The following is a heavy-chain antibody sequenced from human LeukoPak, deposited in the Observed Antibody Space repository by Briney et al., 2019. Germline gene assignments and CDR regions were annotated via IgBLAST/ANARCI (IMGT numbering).Heavy chain of an antibody. CDR1: GYTFTNYY. D-gene: IGHD3-22*01. CDR2: IDPSVSST. J-gene: IGHJ4*02. Sequence: GASVRVSCTASGYTFTNYYILWVRQAPGQGREWMGVIDPSVSSTSYTQKFQGRVTMPRDTSTSTVSMELNPLTSEDTAVYFCASAYHYDSTDYYLPLGYWGQGTLVTVSS. CDR3: ASAYHYDSTDYYLPLGY. V-gene: IGHV1-46*01.